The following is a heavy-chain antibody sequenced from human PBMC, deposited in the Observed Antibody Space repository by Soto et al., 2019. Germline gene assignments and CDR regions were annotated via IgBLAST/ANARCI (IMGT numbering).Heavy chain of an antibody. CDR3: VRDRLRFLEWYSYGMDV. Sequence: SETLSLTCTVSGGSISSYYWSWIRQPPGKGLEWIGYIYYSGSTNYNPSLKSRVTISVDTSKNQFSLKLSSVTAADTAVYYCVRDRLRFLEWYSYGMDVWGQGTTVT. V-gene: IGHV4-59*01. CDR2: IYYSGST. D-gene: IGHD3-3*01. J-gene: IGHJ6*02. CDR1: GGSISSYY.